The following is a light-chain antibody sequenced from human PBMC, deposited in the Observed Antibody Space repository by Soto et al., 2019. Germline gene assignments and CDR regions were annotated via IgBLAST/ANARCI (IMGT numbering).Light chain of an antibody. CDR1: RSNIGINA. J-gene: IGLJ2*01. CDR3: AAWDDSMNGLV. V-gene: IGLV1-44*01. CDR2: ANN. Sequence: SVVTRPPPISGTPGPRVSISFSGSRSNIGINAVDWYHQLPGTAPKVLIYANNQRPSGVPDRFSGSKSGTSASLAINGLQSEDEAHYYCAAWDDSMNGLVFGGGTKVTVL.